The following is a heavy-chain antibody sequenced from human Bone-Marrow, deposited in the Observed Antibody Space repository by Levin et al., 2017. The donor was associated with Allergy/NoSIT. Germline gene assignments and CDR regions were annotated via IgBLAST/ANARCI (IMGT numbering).Heavy chain of an antibody. J-gene: IGHJ5*02. V-gene: IGHV3-23*01. CDR3: ARIFFGGSGESCFDR. CDR2: VSSSGNS. CDR1: GFTFHNFV. D-gene: IGHD6-19*01. Sequence: ETLSLTCAASGFTFHNFVMNWVRQAPGKGPEWVSGVSSSGNSFYAASVKGRFTISRDNSRNTLSLQLNSLRADDTAVYYCARIFFGGSGESCFDRWGQGTLVTVSS.